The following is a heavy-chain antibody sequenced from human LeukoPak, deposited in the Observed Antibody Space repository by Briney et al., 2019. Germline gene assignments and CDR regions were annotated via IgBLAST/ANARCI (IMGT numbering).Heavy chain of an antibody. V-gene: IGHV1-3*01. CDR3: ASGARLVLRSSWYSSAEYFQL. CDR1: GYTFTSYA. J-gene: IGHJ1*01. Sequence: ASVKVSCKASGYTFTSYAMHWVRQAPGQRLEWMGWINAGNGNTKYSQKFQGRVTITRDTSASTAYMELSSLRSEDTAVYYCASGARLVLRSSWYSSAEYFQLWAQGTLVTVSS. D-gene: IGHD6-13*01. CDR2: INAGNGNT.